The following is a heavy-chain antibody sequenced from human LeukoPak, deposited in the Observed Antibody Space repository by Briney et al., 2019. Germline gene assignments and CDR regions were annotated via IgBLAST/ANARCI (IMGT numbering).Heavy chain of an antibody. CDR1: GGSISSFY. J-gene: IGHJ5*02. CDR2: IYYSGSA. CDR3: ARGFGDWGLSWFDP. Sequence: SETLSLTCTVSGGSISSFYWSWIRQPPGKGLEWIGYIYYSGSAKYNPSLKSRVTISVDTSKNQFSLKLTSVTAADTAVYYCARGFGDWGLSWFDPWGQGTLVTVSS. V-gene: IGHV4-59*01. D-gene: IGHD3-10*01.